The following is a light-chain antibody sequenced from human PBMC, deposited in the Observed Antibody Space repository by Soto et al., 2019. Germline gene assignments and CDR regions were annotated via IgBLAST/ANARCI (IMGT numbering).Light chain of an antibody. J-gene: IGKJ1*01. CDR3: QQYNSYSRT. Sequence: DIQMTQSPSTLSASVGDRVAITCRASQSTVTSLAWYQQKPGKAPKLLIYKASSLESGVPSRFSGSGSGTEFTLTISSLQPDDFATYYCQQYNSYSRTFGQGTKVEIK. CDR2: KAS. V-gene: IGKV1-5*03. CDR1: QSTVTS.